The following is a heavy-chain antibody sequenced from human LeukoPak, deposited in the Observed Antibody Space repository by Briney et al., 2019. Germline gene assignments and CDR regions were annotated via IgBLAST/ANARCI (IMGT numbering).Heavy chain of an antibody. V-gene: IGHV5-51*01. D-gene: IGHD5-24*01. J-gene: IGHJ4*02. CDR2: IYPGDSDT. CDR1: GYSFTSYW. Sequence: GESLKISFKGSGYSFTSYWIGWVRPMPGKGLEWMGIIYPGDSDTRYSPSFQGQVTISADKSISTAYLQWSSLKASDTAMYYCARQDAEMATIRYFDYWGQGTLVTVSS. CDR3: ARQDAEMATIRYFDY.